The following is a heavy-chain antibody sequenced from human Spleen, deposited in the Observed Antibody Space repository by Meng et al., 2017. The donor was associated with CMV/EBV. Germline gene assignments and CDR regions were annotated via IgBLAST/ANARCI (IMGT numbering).Heavy chain of an antibody. CDR3: TRGRLVRGNAFDI. V-gene: IGHV3-33*01. J-gene: IGHJ3*02. CDR1: GFTFSIYG. D-gene: IGHD3-10*01. CDR2: IWYDGSNK. Sequence: GESLKISCVASGFTFSIYGMHWVRQAPGKGLEWVAVIWYDGSNKYYADSVKGRFTISRDNSKNTLYLQMNSLRAEDTGVYYCTRGRLVRGNAFDIWGQGTMVTVSS.